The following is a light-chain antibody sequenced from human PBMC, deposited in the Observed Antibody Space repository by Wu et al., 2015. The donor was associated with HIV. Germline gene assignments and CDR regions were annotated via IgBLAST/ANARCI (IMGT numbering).Light chain of an antibody. CDR1: QSISNW. Sequence: DIQMIQSPSTLSASVGDRVTITCRASQSISNWLAWYQQRPGKAPKLLISKASSLQSGVPSRFSGSGSETEFTLTISSLQPEDVATYYCQKYNTAPWTFGQGTKVEIK. CDR3: QKYNTAPWT. J-gene: IGKJ1*01. V-gene: IGKV1-5*03. CDR2: KAS.